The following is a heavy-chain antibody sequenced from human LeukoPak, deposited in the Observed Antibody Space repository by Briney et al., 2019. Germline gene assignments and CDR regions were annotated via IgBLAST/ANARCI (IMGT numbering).Heavy chain of an antibody. D-gene: IGHD6-13*01. V-gene: IGHV4-59*01. CDR3: ATQGGYSSSWYAFHYGMDV. Sequence: SETLSLTCTVSGGSISSYYWSWIRQPPGKGLEWIGYIYYSGSTNYNPSLKSRVTISVDTSKNQFSLKLSPVTAADTAVYYCATQGGYSSSWYAFHYGMDVWGQGTTVTVSS. CDR1: GGSISSYY. J-gene: IGHJ6*02. CDR2: IYYSGST.